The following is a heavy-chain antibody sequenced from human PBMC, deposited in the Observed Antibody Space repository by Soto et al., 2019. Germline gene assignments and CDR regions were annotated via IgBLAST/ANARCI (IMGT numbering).Heavy chain of an antibody. J-gene: IGHJ3*02. CDR2: IYYSGST. V-gene: IGHV4-59*08. Sequence: PSETLSLTCTVSGGSISSYYWSWIRQPPGKGLEWIGYIYYSGSTNYNPSLKSRVTISVDTSKNQFSLKLSSVTAADTAVYYCARQDSGCDLDAFDIWGQGTMVTVSS. D-gene: IGHD5-12*01. CDR3: ARQDSGCDLDAFDI. CDR1: GGSISSYY.